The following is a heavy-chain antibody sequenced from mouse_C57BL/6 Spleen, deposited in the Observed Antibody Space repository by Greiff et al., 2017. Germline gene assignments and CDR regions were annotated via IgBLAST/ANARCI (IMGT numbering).Heavy chain of an antibody. CDR1: GFSLTSYG. J-gene: IGHJ1*03. D-gene: IGHD1-1*01. CDR2: IWSGGST. CDR3: ARNSEDYYGSSNWYFDV. Sequence: VKLVESGPGLVQPSQSLSITCTVSGFSLTSYGVHWVRQSPGKGLEWLGVIWSGGSTDYNAAFISRLSISKDNSKSQVFFKMNSLQADDTAIYYCARNSEDYYGSSNWYFDVWGTGTTVTVSS. V-gene: IGHV2-2*01.